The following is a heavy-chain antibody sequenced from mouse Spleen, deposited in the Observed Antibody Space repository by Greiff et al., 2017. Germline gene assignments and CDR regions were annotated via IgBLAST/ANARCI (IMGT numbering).Heavy chain of an antibody. V-gene: IGHV1-42*01. D-gene: IGHD1-1*01. J-gene: IGHJ3*01. CDR3: ARDYYDGSYDAY. CDR2: INPSTGGT. CDR1: GYSFTCYY. Sequence: EVQRVESGPELVKPGASVKISCKASGYSFTCYYMNWVKQSPEKSLEWIGEINPSTGGTTYNQKFKAKATLTVDKSSSTAYMQLKSLTSEDSAVYYCARDYYDGSYDAYWGQGTLVTVSA.